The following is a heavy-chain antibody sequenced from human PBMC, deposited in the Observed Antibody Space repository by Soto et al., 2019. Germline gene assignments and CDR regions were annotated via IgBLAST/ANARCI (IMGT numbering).Heavy chain of an antibody. CDR2: IYYSGST. Sequence: PSETLSLTCTFSCGSISSGGYYWSWIRQHPGKGLEWIGYIYYSGSTYYNPSLKSRVTISVDTSKNQFSLKLSSVTAADTAVYYCARDRMAFGGVTDYWGQGTLVTVSS. CDR3: ARDRMAFGGVTDY. J-gene: IGHJ4*02. V-gene: IGHV4-31*03. CDR1: CGSISSGGYY. D-gene: IGHD3-16*01.